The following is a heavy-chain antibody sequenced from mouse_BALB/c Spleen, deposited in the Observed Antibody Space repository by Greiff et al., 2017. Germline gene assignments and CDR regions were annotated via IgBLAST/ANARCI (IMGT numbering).Heavy chain of an antibody. CDR3: ARGGTMISTNGFDY. CDR1: GFTFSSYA. CDR2: ISSGGST. V-gene: IGHV5-6-5*01. J-gene: IGHJ2*01. Sequence: EVQLVESGGGLVKPGGSLKLSCAASGFTFSSYAMSWVRQTPEKRLEWVASISSGGSTYYPASVKGRFSISRNNARNILYLQMSSLRSEDTAMYFCARGGTMISTNGFDYWGQGTTLTVSS. D-gene: IGHD2-4*01.